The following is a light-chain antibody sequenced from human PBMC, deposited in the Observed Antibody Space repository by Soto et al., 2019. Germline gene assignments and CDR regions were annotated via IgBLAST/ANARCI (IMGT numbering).Light chain of an antibody. V-gene: IGKV4-1*01. CDR3: QQYYSTPFT. CDR2: WAS. CDR1: QSVSYSSNNKNY. J-gene: IGKJ3*01. Sequence: DIVMTQSPDSLAVSLGERATINCKSSQSVSYSSNNKNYLAWYQQKPGQPPKLLIYWASTRESGVPDRFSGSGSGTDFTLTISSLQAEDLAVYYCQQYYSTPFTFGPGTKMDIK.